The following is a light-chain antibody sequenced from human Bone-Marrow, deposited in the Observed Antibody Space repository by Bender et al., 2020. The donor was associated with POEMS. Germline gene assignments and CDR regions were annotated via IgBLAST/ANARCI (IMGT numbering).Light chain of an antibody. J-gene: IGLJ2*01. V-gene: IGLV1-40*01. CDR3: QAWDSSTAV. CDR2: GNS. CDR1: SSNIGAGYN. Sequence: QSVLTQTPSVSGAPGQGATISCTGNSSNIGAGYNVHWYQHLPGTAPRLLIYGNSYRPSGVPDRFSGSKSGNTATLTISGTQAMDEDDYYCQAWDSSTAVFGGGTKLTVL.